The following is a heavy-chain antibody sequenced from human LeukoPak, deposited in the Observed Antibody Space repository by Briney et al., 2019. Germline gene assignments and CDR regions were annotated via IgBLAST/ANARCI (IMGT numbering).Heavy chain of an antibody. CDR2: ISYDGGNT. CDR1: GFTFSTSG. J-gene: IGHJ4*02. V-gene: IGHV3-30*18. Sequence: PGGSLRLSCAASGFTFSTSGMHWIRQAPGKGLEWVAVISYDGGNTYCADSVKGRFTISRDNSKNTVFLQMHSLRGDDTAVYYCVKFVRYYFDYWGQGTLVTVSS. CDR3: VKFVRYYFDY. D-gene: IGHD3-10*02.